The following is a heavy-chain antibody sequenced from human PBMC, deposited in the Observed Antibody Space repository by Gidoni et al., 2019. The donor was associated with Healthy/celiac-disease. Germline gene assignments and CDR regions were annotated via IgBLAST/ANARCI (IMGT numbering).Heavy chain of an antibody. CDR1: GFTFSNAW. D-gene: IGHD3-9*01. CDR3: TTLTYYDILTGYYQDY. CDR2: IKSKTDGGTT. V-gene: IGHV3-15*01. J-gene: IGHJ4*02. Sequence: EVQLVESGGGLVKPGGSPRLSCAASGFTFSNAWRSWVRQAPGKGLEWVGRIKSKTDGGTTDYAAPVKGRFTISRDDSKNTLYLQMNSLKTEDTAVYYCTTLTYYDILTGYYQDYWGQGTLVTVSS.